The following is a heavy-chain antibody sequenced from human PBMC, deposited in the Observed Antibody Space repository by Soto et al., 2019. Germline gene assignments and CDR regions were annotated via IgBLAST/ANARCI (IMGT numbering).Heavy chain of an antibody. CDR3: ASGHCNGYYHLDY. J-gene: IGHJ4*02. CDR1: AFTFSTYA. D-gene: IGHD3-22*01. V-gene: IGHV3-23*01. CDR2: ISGSGGST. Sequence: EVQLLESGGGLVQPGGSLRLSCAASAFTFSTYAMSWVRQAPGKGLGWVSGISGSGGSTFYADSVRGRFTVSRDNSRNTLYLQMNNLRAEDTAGYYCASGHCNGYYHLDYWGQGTLVTVSS.